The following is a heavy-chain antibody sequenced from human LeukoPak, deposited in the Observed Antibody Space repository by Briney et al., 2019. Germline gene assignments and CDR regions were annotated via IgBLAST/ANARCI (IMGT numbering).Heavy chain of an antibody. D-gene: IGHD4-17*01. CDR1: GFTFSNYA. Sequence: GRSLRLSCAASGFTFSNYAIHWVRQAPGKGLEWVAVISYDGSNKYYADSVKGRFTISRDNSKNTLYLQMNSLRAEDTAVYYCARGWNGDYNRGFDYWGQGTLVTVSS. CDR3: ARGWNGDYNRGFDY. CDR2: ISYDGSNK. J-gene: IGHJ4*02. V-gene: IGHV3-30*04.